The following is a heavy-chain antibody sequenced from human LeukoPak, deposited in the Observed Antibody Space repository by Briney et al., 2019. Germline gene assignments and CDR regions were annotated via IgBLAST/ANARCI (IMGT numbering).Heavy chain of an antibody. D-gene: IGHD6-6*01. J-gene: IGHJ4*02. Sequence: SETLSLTCAVYGGSFSDYYWSWIRQPPGKGLEWIGEINHSGSTNYNPSLKSRVTISVDTSKNQFSLKLSSVTAADTAVYYCASIAARRSGGYWGQGTLVTVSS. CDR3: ASIAARRSGGY. CDR2: INHSGST. V-gene: IGHV4-34*01. CDR1: GGSFSDYY.